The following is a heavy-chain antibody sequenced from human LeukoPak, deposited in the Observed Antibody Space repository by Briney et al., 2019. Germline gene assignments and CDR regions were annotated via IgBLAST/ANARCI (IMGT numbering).Heavy chain of an antibody. CDR3: AKSSYYDTSGSYREYYFDY. D-gene: IGHD3-22*01. Sequence: GGSLRLSCAVSRFAFSNYGMSWVRQAPGKGLEWVSAISGSGGSTYYANSVKGRFTISRDNSKNTLYLQMNSLRAEDTALYYCAKSSYYDTSGSYREYYFDYWGQGALVTVSS. V-gene: IGHV3-23*01. CDR1: RFAFSNYG. J-gene: IGHJ4*02. CDR2: ISGSGGST.